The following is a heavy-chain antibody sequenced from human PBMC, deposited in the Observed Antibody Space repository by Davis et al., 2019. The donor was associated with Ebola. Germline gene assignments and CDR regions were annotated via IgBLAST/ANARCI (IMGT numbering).Heavy chain of an antibody. D-gene: IGHD5-18*01. CDR1: GGSFSGYY. CDR2: INHSGGT. Sequence: MPSETLSLTCAVYGGSFSGYYWSGIRQPPGKGLEWSGEINHSGGTNYNPSLKSRVTISVDTSKNQFSLKLSSVTAADTAVYYCARRGYTAMTRIHYWGQGTLVTVSS. CDR3: ARRGYTAMTRIHY. J-gene: IGHJ4*02. V-gene: IGHV4-34*01.